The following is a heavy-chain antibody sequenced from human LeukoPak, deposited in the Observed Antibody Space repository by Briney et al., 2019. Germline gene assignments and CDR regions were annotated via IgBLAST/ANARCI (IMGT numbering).Heavy chain of an antibody. CDR1: GFTFSSYS. D-gene: IGHD3-10*01. CDR3: AWGYYGSGSYCNSPYYFDY. V-gene: IGHV3-21*01. J-gene: IGHJ4*02. CDR2: ISSSSSYI. Sequence: GGSLRLSCAASGFTFSSYSMNWVRQAPGKGLEWVSSISSSSSYIYYADSVKGRFTISRDNAKNSLYLQMNSLRAEDTAVYYCAWGYYGSGSYCNSPYYFDYWGQGTLVTVSS.